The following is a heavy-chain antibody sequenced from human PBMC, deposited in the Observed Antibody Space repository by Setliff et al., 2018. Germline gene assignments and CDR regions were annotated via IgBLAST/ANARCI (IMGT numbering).Heavy chain of an antibody. J-gene: IGHJ4*02. Sequence: ASVKVSCKASGYTFNNYAINWVRQAPGQGLEWMGWINTDTGNPTSAQGFTGRFVFSLDTSVSTAYLQISSLKAEDTALYYCARVGTGHWGQGTLVTVSS. D-gene: IGHD1-1*01. CDR3: ARVGTGH. V-gene: IGHV7-4-1*02. CDR1: GYTFNNYA. CDR2: INTDTGNP.